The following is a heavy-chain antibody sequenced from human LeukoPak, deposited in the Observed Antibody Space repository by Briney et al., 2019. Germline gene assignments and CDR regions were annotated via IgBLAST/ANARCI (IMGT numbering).Heavy chain of an antibody. CDR2: ITWDGGST. CDR1: GFTFDDYT. D-gene: IGHD2-15*01. CDR3: AKDRVARGRGNYFYMEV. Sequence: GSLRLSCAASGFTFDDYTMHWIRQASGKGLEWVSHITWDGGSTHYADSVEGRFTISRDNRENSLYLQMNSLRPEDTALYYCAKDRVARGRGNYFYMEVWGKGTTVTVSS. V-gene: IGHV3-43D*03. J-gene: IGHJ6*03.